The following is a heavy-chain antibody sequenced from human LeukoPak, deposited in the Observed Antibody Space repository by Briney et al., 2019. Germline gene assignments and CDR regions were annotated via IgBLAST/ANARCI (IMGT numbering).Heavy chain of an antibody. D-gene: IGHD3-22*01. Sequence: SETLSLTCTVSGGSISSGSYYWSWIRQPAGKGLEWIGRIYTSGSTNYNPSLKSRVTISVDTSKNQFSLKLSSVTAADTAVYYCAGGKRYYYDSSGYYLAPHFDYWGQGTLVTVSS. V-gene: IGHV4-61*02. J-gene: IGHJ4*02. CDR1: GGSISSGSYY. CDR2: IYTSGST. CDR3: AGGKRYYYDSSGYYLAPHFDY.